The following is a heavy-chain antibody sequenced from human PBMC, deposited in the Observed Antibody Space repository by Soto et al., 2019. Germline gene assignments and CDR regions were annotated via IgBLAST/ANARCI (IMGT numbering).Heavy chain of an antibody. CDR2: IYWDDDK. Sequence: QITLKESGPTLVKPTQTLTLTCTFSGFSLSTHGVGVGWIRQPAGKALEWLALIYWDDDKRYSASLNSRLTITKDTSKNHVVLTMPNVDPVDTATYYCAHAMLYCTGGSCSTWFDSWGPGTLVTVSS. D-gene: IGHD2-15*01. CDR1: GFSLSTHGVG. V-gene: IGHV2-5*02. J-gene: IGHJ5*01. CDR3: AHAMLYCTGGSCSTWFDS.